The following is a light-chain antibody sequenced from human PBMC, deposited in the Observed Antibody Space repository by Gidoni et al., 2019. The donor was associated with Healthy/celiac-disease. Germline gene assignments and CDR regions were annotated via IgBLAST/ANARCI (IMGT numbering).Light chain of an antibody. CDR1: ALPKQY. J-gene: IGLJ2*01. Sequence: SYELPQPPSVSVSPGQTARITCSGDALPKQYAYWYPQKPGQAPVLVIYKDSERPSGIPERFSGSSSGTTVTLTISGVQAEDEADYYCQSADSSGTLVVFGGGTKLTVL. V-gene: IGLV3-25*02. CDR2: KDS. CDR3: QSADSSGTLVV.